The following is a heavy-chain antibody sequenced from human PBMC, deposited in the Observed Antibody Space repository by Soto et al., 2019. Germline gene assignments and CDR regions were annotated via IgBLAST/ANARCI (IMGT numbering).Heavy chain of an antibody. Sequence: SETRSRTWIVSGVSVTSYTGSWVRQPANKGLEWIGRVFSSVSATYSPSLKSRVRISMDTPENRISLKLDSVTAADAGVYYCTRDGMTTGDTWGPGTLVTVSS. CDR1: GVSVTSYT. V-gene: IGHV4-4*07. J-gene: IGHJ4*02. CDR2: VFSSVSA. CDR3: TRDGMTTGDT. D-gene: IGHD2-21*02.